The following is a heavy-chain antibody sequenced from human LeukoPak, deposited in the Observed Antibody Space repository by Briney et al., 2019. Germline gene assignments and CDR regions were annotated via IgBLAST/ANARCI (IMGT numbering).Heavy chain of an antibody. CDR2: MNPNSGNT. Sequence: AAVKVSCKASGYTFTSYDINWVRQATGQGLEWMGWMNPNSGNTGYAQKFQGRVTMTRNTSISTAYMELSSLRSEDTAVYYCARTKMGVTGWFDPWGQGTLVTVSS. J-gene: IGHJ5*02. CDR1: GYTFTSYD. CDR3: ARTKMGVTGWFDP. V-gene: IGHV1-8*01. D-gene: IGHD3-10*01.